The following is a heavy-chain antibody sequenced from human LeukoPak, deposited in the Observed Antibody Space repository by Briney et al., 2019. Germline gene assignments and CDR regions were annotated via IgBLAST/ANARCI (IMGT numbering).Heavy chain of an antibody. V-gene: IGHV1-2*02. Sequence: ASVKVSCKASGYTFTGYYMHWVRQAPGQRLEWMGWINPNSGGTNYAQKFQGRVTMTTDTSISTAYMELSRLRSDDTAVYYCARGDVSYDSSGYYYYWGQGTLVTVSS. CDR3: ARGDVSYDSSGYYYY. D-gene: IGHD3-22*01. CDR1: GYTFTGYY. CDR2: INPNSGGT. J-gene: IGHJ4*02.